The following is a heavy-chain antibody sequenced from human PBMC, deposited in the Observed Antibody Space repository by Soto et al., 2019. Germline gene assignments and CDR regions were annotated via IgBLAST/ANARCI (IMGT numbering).Heavy chain of an antibody. V-gene: IGHV3-30*18. CDR3: AKSYDFWSGYFDY. CDR1: GFTFSSYG. Sequence: QVELVESGGGVVQPGRSLRLSCAASGFTFSSYGMHWLRQAPGTGLEWGAVISYDGSNKYYADSVKGRFTISRDNSQYTLYLQINSLRAEDTPVYYRAKSYDFWSGYFDYWGQGTLVTFSS. D-gene: IGHD3-3*01. CDR2: ISYDGSNK. J-gene: IGHJ4*02.